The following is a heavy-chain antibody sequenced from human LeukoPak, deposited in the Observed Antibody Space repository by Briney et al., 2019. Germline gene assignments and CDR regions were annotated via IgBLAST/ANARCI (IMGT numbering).Heavy chain of an antibody. V-gene: IGHV1-69*06. CDR3: ARSQPLAYFDL. CDR1: GGSFNSYA. J-gene: IGHJ2*01. CDR2: IIPIFGTA. Sequence: GASVKVSFKASGGSFNSYAISWVRQAPGQGLEWMGGIIPIFGTANYAQRFQGRVTITADKSTNTAYMELSSLRSEDTAVYYCARSQPLAYFDLWGRGTLVTVSS.